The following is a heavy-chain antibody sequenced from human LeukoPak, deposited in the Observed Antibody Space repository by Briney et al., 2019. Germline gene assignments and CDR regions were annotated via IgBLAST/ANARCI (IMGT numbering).Heavy chain of an antibody. D-gene: IGHD3-10*01. J-gene: IGHJ4*02. Sequence: GESLKISCKGSGYLFTDYWIGWVRPLPGKGLEWMAIIYPSDSDTKYSPSFQGQATISVDNSISTAYLKWSSLKASDTAIYYCTRLQGGSGSYYNPYWGQATLVTVSS. CDR2: IYPSDSDT. CDR1: GYLFTDYW. CDR3: TRLQGGSGSYYNPY. V-gene: IGHV5-51*01.